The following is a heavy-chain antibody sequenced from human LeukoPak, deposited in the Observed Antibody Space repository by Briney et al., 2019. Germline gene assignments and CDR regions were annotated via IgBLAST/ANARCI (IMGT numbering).Heavy chain of an antibody. D-gene: IGHD6-6*01. CDR2: IYYSGST. CDR3: ARGDSSSSPDFDY. V-gene: IGHV4-39*01. J-gene: IGHJ4*02. CDR1: GGSISSSTYY. Sequence: SETLSLTCTVSGGSISSSTYYWGWIRQPPGKGLEWIGSIYYSGSTYYNPSLKSRVSISVDTSKNKFSLKLSSVTAADTAVYYCARGDSSSSPDFDYWGQGTLVTVSS.